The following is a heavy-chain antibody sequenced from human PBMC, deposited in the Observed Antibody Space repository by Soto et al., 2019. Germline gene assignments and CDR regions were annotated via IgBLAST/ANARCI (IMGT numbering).Heavy chain of an antibody. CDR3: AGDIYANVDTFDF. V-gene: IGHV1-18*03. D-gene: IGHD2-8*01. CDR1: GYTFSSYH. Sequence: QVQLVQSVAELKKPGASVKVSCKASGYTFSSYHINWVRQAPGQGLEWMGWLSGDSGNTKYAQNLQGRVTMTTDTTTRTVYMDLGSLGSKDMAVYYCAGDIYANVDTFDFWGQGTMGTVSS. CDR2: LSGDSGNT. J-gene: IGHJ3*01.